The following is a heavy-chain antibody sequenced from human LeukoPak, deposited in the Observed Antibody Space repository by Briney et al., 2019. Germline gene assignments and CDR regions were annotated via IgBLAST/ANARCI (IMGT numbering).Heavy chain of an antibody. CDR2: IGTSGSPI. D-gene: IGHD3-10*01. J-gene: IGHJ4*02. V-gene: IGHV3-11*01. CDR1: GFTFSEYF. Sequence: KPGGYLRLSCAASGFTFSEYFMGWIRQAPGKGLEWVSYIGTSGSPIFNADSVKGRFTVSRDNAKNSLSLQMNSLRAEDTAVYYCARDPRGTLVRGHRFDYWGQGTLVTVSS. CDR3: ARDPRGTLVRGHRFDY.